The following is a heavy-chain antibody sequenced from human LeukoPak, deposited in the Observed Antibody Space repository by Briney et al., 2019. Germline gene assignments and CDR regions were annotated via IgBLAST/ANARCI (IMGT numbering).Heavy chain of an antibody. J-gene: IGHJ4*02. V-gene: IGHV3-49*04. CDR2: IRSKAYGGTT. Sequence: PGGSLRLSCTASGFTFGDYAMSWVRQAPGKGLEWVGFIRSKAYGGTTEYAASVKGRFPISRDDSKSIAYLQMNSLKTEDTAVYYCTSTGDFWSGYEIDYWGQGTLVTVSS. CDR3: TSTGDFWSGYEIDY. D-gene: IGHD3-3*01. CDR1: GFTFGDYA.